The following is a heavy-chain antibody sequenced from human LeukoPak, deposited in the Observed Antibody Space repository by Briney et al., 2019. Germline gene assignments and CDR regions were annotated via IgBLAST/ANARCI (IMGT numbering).Heavy chain of an antibody. D-gene: IGHD3-16*01. CDR3: ARGLSPTRIVGGY. CDR2: INTNTGNP. V-gene: IGHV7-4-1*02. CDR1: GGTFSSYA. Sequence: ASVKVSCKASGGTFSSYAISWVRQAPGQGLEWMGWINTNTGNPTYAQGFTGRFVFSLDTSVSTAYLQISSLKAEDTAVYYCARGLSPTRIVGGYWGQGTLVTVSS. J-gene: IGHJ4*02.